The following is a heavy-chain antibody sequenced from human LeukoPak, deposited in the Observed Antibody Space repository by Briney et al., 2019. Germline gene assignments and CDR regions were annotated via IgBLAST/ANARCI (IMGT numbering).Heavy chain of an antibody. CDR1: GFTFSSCV. CDR3: AKSRGIYNSSGWRTFDY. V-gene: IGHV3-23*01. CDR2: ISGSADRT. D-gene: IGHD6-19*01. Sequence: GGSLRLSCAASGFTFSSCVMTWVRQAPGKGLEWVSVISGSADRTEYADSVKGRFTISRDNSKNTLYLQMNTLRAEDTAVYYCAKSRGIYNSSGWRTFDYWGQGTLVTVSS. J-gene: IGHJ4*02.